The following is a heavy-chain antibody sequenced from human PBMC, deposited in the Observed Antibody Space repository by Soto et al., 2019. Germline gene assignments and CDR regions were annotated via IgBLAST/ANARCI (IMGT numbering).Heavy chain of an antibody. J-gene: IGHJ4*02. CDR2: INHSGST. D-gene: IGHD5-12*01. CDR1: GESFSGYY. Sequence: QVQLQQWGAGLLKTSETLSLTCAVYGESFSGYYWSWIRQPPGKGLEWIGEINHSGSTNYNPSLKSRVTMSVDTSKNHFSLKLSSVTAADTAMYYCAGNIVATISSFDYWGQGTLVTVSS. V-gene: IGHV4-34*02. CDR3: AGNIVATISSFDY.